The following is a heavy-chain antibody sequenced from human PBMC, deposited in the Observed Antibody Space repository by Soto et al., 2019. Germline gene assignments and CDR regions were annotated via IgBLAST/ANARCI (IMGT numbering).Heavy chain of an antibody. CDR1: GFTFSNAW. D-gene: IGHD3-3*01. Sequence: GGSLRLSCAASGFTFSNAWMSWVRQAPGKGLEWVGRIKSKTDGGTTDYAAPVKGRFTISRDDSKNTLYLQMNSLKTEDTAVYYCTTWLGHDFWSGYSSWGDALGGFDIWGQGTMVTVSS. CDR3: TTWLGHDFWSGYSSWGDALGGFDI. CDR2: IKSKTDGGTT. V-gene: IGHV3-15*01. J-gene: IGHJ3*02.